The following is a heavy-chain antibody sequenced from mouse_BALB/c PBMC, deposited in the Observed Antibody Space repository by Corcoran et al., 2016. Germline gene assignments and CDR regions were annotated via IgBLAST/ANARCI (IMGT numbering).Heavy chain of an antibody. CDR1: GYNFTKYG. CDR3: TDGSYYYGLDY. CDR2: INTNTGEP. V-gene: IGHV9-3-1*01. J-gene: IGHJ4*01. D-gene: IGHD2-3*01. Sequence: QNQLVQSGPEQKKPGETVKISCRASGYNFTKYGINWVMQAPGKGIKWMGWINTNTGEPTYADDFKERFAFSLETSASTAYLQINNLKNEDTATYFCTDGSYYYGLDYWGQGTSVTVSS.